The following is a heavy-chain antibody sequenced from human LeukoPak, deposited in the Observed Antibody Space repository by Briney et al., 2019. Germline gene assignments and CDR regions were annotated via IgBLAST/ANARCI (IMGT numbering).Heavy chain of an antibody. CDR3: ARHGTGYFGSGSSYYGMDV. CDR1: GGSISSYY. D-gene: IGHD3-10*01. Sequence: SETLSLTCTVSGGSISSYYWSWIRQPPGKGLEWIGYIYHSGGTNYNPSLKSRVTISVDTSKNQFSLKLNSVTAADTAVYHCARHGTGYFGSGSSYYGMDVWGQGTTVTVSS. V-gene: IGHV4-59*08. J-gene: IGHJ6*02. CDR2: IYHSGGT.